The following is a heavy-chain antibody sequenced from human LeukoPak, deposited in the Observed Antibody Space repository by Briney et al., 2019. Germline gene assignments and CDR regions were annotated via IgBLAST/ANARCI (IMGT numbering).Heavy chain of an antibody. Sequence: GGSLRLSCAVSGFTFSTLWMHWVRQAPGKGLVWVSRINTDGSITNYADSVKGRFTISRDNVKNTLYLQMNSLGADDTAVYYCATPGIREQYDFDHWGQGTLDTVSS. J-gene: IGHJ4*02. CDR2: INTDGSIT. D-gene: IGHD1-26*01. CDR3: ATPGIREQYDFDH. V-gene: IGHV3-74*01. CDR1: GFTFSTLW.